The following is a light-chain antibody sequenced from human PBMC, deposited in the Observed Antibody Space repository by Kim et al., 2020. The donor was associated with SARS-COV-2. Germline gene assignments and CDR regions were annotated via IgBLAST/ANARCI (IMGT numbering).Light chain of an antibody. J-gene: IGLJ1*01. CDR3: QVWDSNRDHYV. Sequence: SYELTQPPSVSVAPGQTARITCGGTNIASPSVHWYQQKLGQAPVLVIYFDTARPSGIPERFSASNSGNTATLTISRVEAGDEADYHCQVWDSNRDHYVFGTGTKVTVL. CDR1: NIASPS. V-gene: IGLV3-21*04. CDR2: FDT.